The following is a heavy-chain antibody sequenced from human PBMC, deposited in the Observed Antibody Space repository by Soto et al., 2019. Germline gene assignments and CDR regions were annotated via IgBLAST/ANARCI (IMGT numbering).Heavy chain of an antibody. Sequence: GGSLRLSCAASGFTFSSYSMNWVRQAPGKGLEWVSYISSSSSTIYYADSVKGRFTISRDNAKNSLYLQMNSLRAEDTAVYYCARDGRFLEWSQPPLDYWGQGTLVTVSS. D-gene: IGHD3-3*01. J-gene: IGHJ4*02. CDR3: ARDGRFLEWSQPPLDY. CDR2: ISSSSSTI. V-gene: IGHV3-48*01. CDR1: GFTFSSYS.